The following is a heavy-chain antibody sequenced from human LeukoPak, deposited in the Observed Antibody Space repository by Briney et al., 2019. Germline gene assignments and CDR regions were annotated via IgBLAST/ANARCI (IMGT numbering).Heavy chain of an antibody. D-gene: IGHD4-17*01. CDR1: GFTFSSYG. CDR3: ARLYGTYPGWFDP. Sequence: GGSLRLSCAASGFTFSSYGMHWVHQPPGKGLEWVAVIWYDGSNKYYADSVKGRFTISRDNTKNTLYLQMNSLRAEDTAVYYCARLYGTYPGWFDPWGQGTLVTVSS. J-gene: IGHJ5*02. CDR2: IWYDGSNK. V-gene: IGHV3-33*01.